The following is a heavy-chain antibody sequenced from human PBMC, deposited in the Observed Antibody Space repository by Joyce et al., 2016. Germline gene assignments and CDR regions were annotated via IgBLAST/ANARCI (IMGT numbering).Heavy chain of an antibody. D-gene: IGHD5-12*01. J-gene: IGHJ4*02. Sequence: QVQLVQSGVEVKKPGASVKVSCKASGYTFTSYDFNWVRQATGQGLEWIGWMNPHSGNTGYAPKFQGRVTMTRKTYISTAYMELSSLRSEDTAVYYCARVPLYSGYETPDYWGQGTLVTVSS. CDR1: GYTFTSYD. V-gene: IGHV1-8*01. CDR3: ARVPLYSGYETPDY. CDR2: MNPHSGNT.